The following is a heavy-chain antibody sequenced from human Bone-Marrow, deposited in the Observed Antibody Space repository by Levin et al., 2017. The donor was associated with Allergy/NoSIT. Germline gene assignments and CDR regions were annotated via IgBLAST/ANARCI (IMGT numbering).Heavy chain of an antibody. Sequence: GGSLRLSCAASGFTFSSYAMHWVRQAPGKGLEWVAVISYDGSNKYYADSVKGRFTISRDNSKNTLYLQMNSLRAEDTAVYYCARAVRRYQLLYFDYWGQGTLVTVSS. V-gene: IGHV3-30-3*01. CDR3: ARAVRRYQLLYFDY. CDR1: GFTFSSYA. J-gene: IGHJ4*02. CDR2: ISYDGSNK. D-gene: IGHD2-2*01.